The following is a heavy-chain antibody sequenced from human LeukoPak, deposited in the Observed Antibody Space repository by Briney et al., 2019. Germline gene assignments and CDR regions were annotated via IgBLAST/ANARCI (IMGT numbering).Heavy chain of an antibody. V-gene: IGHV3-72*01. Sequence: GGSLRLSCAASGFTFSVYDMHWVRQAPGKGLEWVGRIGKKGDRYTTEYVASVKGRFVISRDDSKRSLFLQMNSLRAEDTAMYYCVRDNWGTDYWGQGTLVTVSS. CDR2: IGKKGDRYTT. CDR3: VRDNWGTDY. J-gene: IGHJ4*02. CDR1: GFTFSVYD. D-gene: IGHD7-27*01.